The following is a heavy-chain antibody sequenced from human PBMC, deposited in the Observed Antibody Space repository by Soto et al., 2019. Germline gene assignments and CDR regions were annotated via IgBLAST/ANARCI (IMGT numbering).Heavy chain of an antibody. V-gene: IGHV3-21*01. CDR1: GFTFSSYT. Sequence: EVQLVESGGGLVKPGGSLRLSCAASGFTFSSYTMNWVRQAPGKGLEWLSSISSTSYYIYYAASVKGRFTISRDNAKNSLYLQMNSLSADDTAVYYCARDQGDYHSDSYFQHWGQGTLLTVSS. CDR2: ISSTSYYI. CDR3: ARDQGDYHSDSYFQH. J-gene: IGHJ1*01. D-gene: IGHD4-4*01.